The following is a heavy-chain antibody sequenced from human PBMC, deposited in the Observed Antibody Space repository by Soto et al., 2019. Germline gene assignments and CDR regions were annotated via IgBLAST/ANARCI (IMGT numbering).Heavy chain of an antibody. V-gene: IGHV3-21*01. D-gene: IGHD6-19*01. CDR2: ISSSSSYI. CDR1: GFTFSSYS. Sequence: EVPLLESGGGLVKPGGSLRLSCAASGFTFSSYSMNWVRQAPGKGLEWVSSISSSSSYIYYADSVKGRFTISRDNAKNSLYLQMNSLRAEDTAVYYCARESGGWTRFDYWGQGTLVTVSS. CDR3: ARESGGWTRFDY. J-gene: IGHJ4*02.